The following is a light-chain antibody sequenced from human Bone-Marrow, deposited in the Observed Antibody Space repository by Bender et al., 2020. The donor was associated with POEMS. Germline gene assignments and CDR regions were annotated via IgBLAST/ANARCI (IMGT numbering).Light chain of an antibody. CDR2: DDS. CDR3: QVWYTSSDVV. V-gene: IGLV3-21*02. CDR1: NIGTKS. J-gene: IGLJ2*01. Sequence: SYVLTQSPSVSVAPGQTATITCEGSNIGTKSVHWYQQKPGQAPMLVVYDDSHRPSGIPDRFSGSNFGDVATLTISRVDAGDEADYYCQVWYTSSDVVFGGGTKLTVL.